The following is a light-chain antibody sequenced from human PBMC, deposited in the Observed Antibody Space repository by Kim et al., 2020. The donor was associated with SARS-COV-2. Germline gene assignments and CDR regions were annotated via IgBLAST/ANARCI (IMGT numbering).Light chain of an antibody. CDR3: QSADSSGTYV. CDR2: KDS. J-gene: IGLJ3*02. Sequence: VSPGQTARITCCGDALPKQYAYWYQQKPGQAPVLVIYKDSERPSGIPERFSGSSSGTTVTLTISGVQAEDEADYYCQSADSSGTYVFGGGTKLTVL. V-gene: IGLV3-25*03. CDR1: ALPKQY.